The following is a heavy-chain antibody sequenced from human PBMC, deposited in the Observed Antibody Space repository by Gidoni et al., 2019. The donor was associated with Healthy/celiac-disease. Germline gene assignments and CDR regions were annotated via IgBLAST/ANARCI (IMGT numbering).Heavy chain of an antibody. CDR1: GFTVRDAY. CDR2: ISSSGSPL. D-gene: IGHD1-7*01. V-gene: IGHV3-11*01. J-gene: IGHJ4*02. CDR3: ARDGDLTGTTYAKGYYFDY. Sequence: QVQRVESGGGVVKPGGYLRLSWAASGFTVRDAYRSWLRQAPGKGLGWVSYISSSGSPLYYADSVKGRFTISRDNAKNSLYLQMNSLRAEDTAVYYCARDGDLTGTTYAKGYYFDYWGQGTLVTVSS.